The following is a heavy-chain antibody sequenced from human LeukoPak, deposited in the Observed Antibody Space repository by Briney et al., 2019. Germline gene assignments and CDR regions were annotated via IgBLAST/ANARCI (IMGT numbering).Heavy chain of an antibody. CDR2: IIPIFGTA. CDR3: ASGVVVITMESYFDY. CDR1: GGTFSSYA. D-gene: IGHD3-22*01. J-gene: IGHJ4*02. Sequence: SVKVSCKASGGTFSSYAISWVRQAPGQGLEWMGGIIPIFGTANYAQKFQGRVTITTDESTSTAYMELSSLRSEDTAVYYCASGVVVITMESYFDYWGQGTLVTVSS. V-gene: IGHV1-69*05.